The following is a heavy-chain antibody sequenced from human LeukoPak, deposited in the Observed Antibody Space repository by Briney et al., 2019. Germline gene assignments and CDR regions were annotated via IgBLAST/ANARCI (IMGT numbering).Heavy chain of an antibody. D-gene: IGHD3-10*02. J-gene: IGHJ3*02. CDR2: MNPNSGNT. CDR1: GYTFTSYD. CDR3: ASMDYVDNAFDI. V-gene: IGHV1-8*01. Sequence: ASVKVSCXASGYTFTSYDINWVRQANGQGLEWMGWMNPNSGNTGYAQKFQGRVTMTRNTSISTAYMELSSLRSEDTAVYYCASMDYVDNAFDIWGQGTMVTVSS.